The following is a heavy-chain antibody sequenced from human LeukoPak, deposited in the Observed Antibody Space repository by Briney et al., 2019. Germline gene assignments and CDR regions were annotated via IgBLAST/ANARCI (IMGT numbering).Heavy chain of an antibody. CDR3: ARRVGSSSWFFDY. V-gene: IGHV5-51*01. Sequence: GESLKISCKGSGYSFTSYWIAWVRQLPGKGLEWMGIIYPGDSDTRYSPSFQGQVTISADKSISTAYLQWSSLKASDTAMYYCARRVGSSSWFFDYWGQGTLVTVSS. D-gene: IGHD6-13*01. CDR1: GYSFTSYW. CDR2: IYPGDSDT. J-gene: IGHJ4*02.